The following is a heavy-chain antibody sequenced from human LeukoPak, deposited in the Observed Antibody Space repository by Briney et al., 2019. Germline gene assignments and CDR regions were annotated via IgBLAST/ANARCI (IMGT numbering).Heavy chain of an antibody. Sequence: PSETLSLTCAVYGGSFSGYYWSWIRQPPGKGLEWIGEINHSGSTNYNPSLKSRVTISVDTSKNQFSLKLSSVTAADTAVYYCARVIAAAGIEDFDYWGKGTLVTVSS. CDR2: INHSGST. V-gene: IGHV4-34*01. CDR1: GGSFSGYY. D-gene: IGHD6-13*01. CDR3: ARVIAAAGIEDFDY. J-gene: IGHJ4*02.